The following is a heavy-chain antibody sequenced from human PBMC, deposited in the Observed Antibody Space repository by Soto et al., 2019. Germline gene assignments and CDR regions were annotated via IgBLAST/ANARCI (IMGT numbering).Heavy chain of an antibody. CDR2: ISSSGSTI. V-gene: IGHV3-11*01. CDR1: GFTFSDYY. Sequence: KAGGSLRLSCAASGFTFSDYYMSWIRQAPGKGLEWVSYISSSGSTIYYADSVKGRFTISRDNAKNSLYLQMNSLRAEDTAVYYCARASDYYGSEPYFDYWGQGTLVTVSS. J-gene: IGHJ4*02. CDR3: ARASDYYGSEPYFDY. D-gene: IGHD3-10*01.